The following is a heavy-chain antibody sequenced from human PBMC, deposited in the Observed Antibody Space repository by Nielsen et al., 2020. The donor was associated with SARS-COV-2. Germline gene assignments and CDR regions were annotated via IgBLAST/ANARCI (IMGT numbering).Heavy chain of an antibody. CDR3: ARGSYYYDSSGLDI. V-gene: IGHV3-33*01. CDR1: GFTFSSYG. D-gene: IGHD3-22*01. CDR2: IWHDGSNK. Sequence: GESLKISCAASGFTFSSYGMHWVRQAPGKGLEWVAVIWHDGSNKYYADSVKGRFTISRDNSKNTLYLQMNSLRAEDTAVYYCARGSYYYDSSGLDIWGQGTMVTVSS. J-gene: IGHJ3*02.